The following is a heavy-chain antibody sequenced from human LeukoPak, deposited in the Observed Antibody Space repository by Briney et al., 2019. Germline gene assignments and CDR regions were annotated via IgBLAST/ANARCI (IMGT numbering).Heavy chain of an antibody. Sequence: PGGSLRLSCAASGFTFSSYWMHWVRQAPGKGLVWVSRINSDGSSTSYADSVKGRFTISRDNAKNTLYLQMNSLRAEDTAVYYCARDVMSSYYYYYYMDVWGKGTTVTVSS. J-gene: IGHJ6*03. CDR2: INSDGSST. V-gene: IGHV3-74*01. D-gene: IGHD3-16*01. CDR3: ARDVMSSYYYYYYMDV. CDR1: GFTFSSYW.